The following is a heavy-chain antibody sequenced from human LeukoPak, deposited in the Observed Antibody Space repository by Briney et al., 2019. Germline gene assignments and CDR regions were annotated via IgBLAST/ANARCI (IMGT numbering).Heavy chain of an antibody. Sequence: GGSLRLSCAASGFTVSSKYMIWVRQAPGKGLEWVSLVNTGGSTYYADSVKGRFTISRDNSKNTLYLQMNSLRAEDTAVYYCATDSSSRPGDYWGQGTRVTVSS. CDR2: VNTGGST. V-gene: IGHV3-66*01. CDR1: GFTVSSKY. CDR3: ATDSSSRPGDY. J-gene: IGHJ4*02. D-gene: IGHD6-6*01.